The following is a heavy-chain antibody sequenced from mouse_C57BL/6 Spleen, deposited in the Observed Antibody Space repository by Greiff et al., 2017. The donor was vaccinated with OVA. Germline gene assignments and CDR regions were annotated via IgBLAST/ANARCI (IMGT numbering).Heavy chain of an antibody. J-gene: IGHJ3*01. V-gene: IGHV14-4*01. Sequence: VQLKESGAELVRPGASVKLSCTASGFNIKDDYMHWVKQRPEQGLEWIGWIDPENGDTEYASKFQGKATITADTSSNTAYLQLSSLTSEDTAVYYCTSYYSLRGFAYWGQGTLVTVSA. CDR3: TSYYSLRGFAY. CDR1: GFNIKDDY. D-gene: IGHD2-12*01. CDR2: IDPENGDT.